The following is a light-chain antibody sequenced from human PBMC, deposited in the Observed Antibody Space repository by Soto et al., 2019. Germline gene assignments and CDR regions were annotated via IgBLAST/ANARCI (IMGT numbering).Light chain of an antibody. CDR3: QQRSNWPPLT. V-gene: IGKV3-11*01. CDR1: PSVSSY. CDR2: DAS. J-gene: IGKJ4*01. Sequence: EIVLTQSPATLSLSPGERATLSCRASPSVSSYLAWYQQKPGQAPRLLISDASNRAPGIPARFSGRGSGTDFTLTISSLEPEDVAVYYCQQRSNWPPLTFGGGTKVEIK.